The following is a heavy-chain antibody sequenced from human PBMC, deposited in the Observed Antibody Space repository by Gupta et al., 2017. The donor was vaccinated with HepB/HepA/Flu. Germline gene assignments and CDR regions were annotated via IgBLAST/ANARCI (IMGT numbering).Heavy chain of an antibody. CDR1: GFIFRSYA. D-gene: IGHD5-18*01. CDR2: IGSAGDT. CDR3: ARAGYSYGSDYYGLDV. V-gene: IGHV3-13*01. Sequence: EVQLVESGGDLVQPGGSLRLSCAASGFIFRSYAMHWVRQGTGRGLEWVSSIGSAGDTYYPDSAKGRFTISRDNAKNSLHLQINNLKAGDTAVYFCARAGYSYGSDYYGLDVWGQGTTVTVSS. J-gene: IGHJ6*02.